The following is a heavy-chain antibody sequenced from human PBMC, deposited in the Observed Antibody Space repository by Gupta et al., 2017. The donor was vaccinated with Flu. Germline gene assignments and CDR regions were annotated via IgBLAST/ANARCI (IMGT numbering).Heavy chain of an antibody. CDR2: ITGSGGSD. V-gene: IGHV3-23*01. J-gene: IGHJ4*02. CDR1: SAYG. CDR3: AKDRVVANQYYFDS. D-gene: IGHD2-21*01. Sequence: SAYGMHGVRQAPGKGLEWVSGITGSGGSDRYADAVKGRFTISRDKSKNTLYLQMDSLRAGDTAVYYCAKDRVVANQYYFDSWGQGTLVTVSS.